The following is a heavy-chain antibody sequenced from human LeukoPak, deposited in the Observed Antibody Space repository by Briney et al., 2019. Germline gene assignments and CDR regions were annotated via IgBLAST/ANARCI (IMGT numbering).Heavy chain of an antibody. Sequence: ASVKVSCKASGYTFTGYYMHWVRQAPGQGLEWMGWLNPNTGVTKYAEKFQGRVTMTRETSITTAYMEVTRLRSDDTAVYYCARDYYDSSGYSTYYYYGMDVWGQGTTVTVSS. CDR1: GYTFTGYY. J-gene: IGHJ6*02. CDR3: ARDYYDSSGYSTYYYYGMDV. D-gene: IGHD3-22*01. CDR2: LNPNTGVT. V-gene: IGHV1-2*02.